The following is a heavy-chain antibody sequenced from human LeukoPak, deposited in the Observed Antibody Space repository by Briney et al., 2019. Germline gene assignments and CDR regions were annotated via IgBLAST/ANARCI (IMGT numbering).Heavy chain of an antibody. CDR1: GFSFTAYW. J-gene: IGHJ4*02. V-gene: IGHV3-7*01. D-gene: IGHD3-10*01. CDR3: ARDRGANYYGSLHLFDY. Sequence: GGSLRLSCAASGFSFTAYWMSWVRQAPGKGLEWVANIKQDGDENYYVDSVMGRFTISRDNAKNSVYLEMTSLRAEDTAVYYCARDRGANYYGSLHLFDYWGQGTLVTVSS. CDR2: IKQDGDEN.